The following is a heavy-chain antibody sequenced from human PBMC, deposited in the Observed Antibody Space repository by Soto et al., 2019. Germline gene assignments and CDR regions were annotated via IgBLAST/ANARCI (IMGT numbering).Heavy chain of an antibody. D-gene: IGHD7-27*01. CDR2: INHSGST. V-gene: IGHV4-34*01. Sequence: ASETLSLTCAVYGGSFSGYYWSWIRQPPGKGLEWIGEINHSGSTNYNPSLKSRVTISVDTSKNQFSLKLSSVTAADTTVYYCARGGISTGDLGGAFDIWGQGTMVTVSS. J-gene: IGHJ3*02. CDR3: ARGGISTGDLGGAFDI. CDR1: GGSFSGYY.